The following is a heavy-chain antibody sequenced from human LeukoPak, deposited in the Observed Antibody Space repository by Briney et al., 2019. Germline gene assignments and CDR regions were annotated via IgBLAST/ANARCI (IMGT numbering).Heavy chain of an antibody. Sequence: SETLSLTCTVSGGSISSGSYYWSWIRQPAGKGLEWIGRIYTSGSTNYNPSLKSRVTISVDTSKKQFSLKLSSVTAADTAVYYCARELYYYDSRGLMDVWGKGTTVTVSS. D-gene: IGHD3-22*01. J-gene: IGHJ6*03. CDR1: GGSISSGSYY. CDR3: ARELYYYDSRGLMDV. CDR2: IYTSGST. V-gene: IGHV4-61*02.